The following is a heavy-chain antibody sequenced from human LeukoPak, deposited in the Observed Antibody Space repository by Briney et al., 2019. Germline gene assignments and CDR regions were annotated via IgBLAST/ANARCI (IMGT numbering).Heavy chain of an antibody. Sequence: SETLSLTCTVSGGSISSGSYYWSWIRQPAGKGLEWIGRIYTSGSTNYNPSLKSRVTISVDTSKNQFSLKLSSVTAADTAVYYCARTSSDIDYWGQGTLVTVSS. J-gene: IGHJ4*02. CDR1: GGSISSGSYY. D-gene: IGHD3-22*01. CDR3: ARTSSDIDY. CDR2: IYTSGST. V-gene: IGHV4-61*02.